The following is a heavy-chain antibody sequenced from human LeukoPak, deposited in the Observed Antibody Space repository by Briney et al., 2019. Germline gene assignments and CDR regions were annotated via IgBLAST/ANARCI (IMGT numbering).Heavy chain of an antibody. J-gene: IGHJ4*02. CDR3: ARRRTDDYGDYGFDY. CDR2: IYYSGST. D-gene: IGHD4-17*01. V-gene: IGHV4-59*01. Sequence: SETLSLTCTVSGGSISSYYWSWMRQPPGKGLEWIGYIYYSGSTNYNPSLKGRVSISVDTSKNQFSLKLSSVTAADTAVYYCARRRTDDYGDYGFDYWGQGTLVTVSS. CDR1: GGSISSYY.